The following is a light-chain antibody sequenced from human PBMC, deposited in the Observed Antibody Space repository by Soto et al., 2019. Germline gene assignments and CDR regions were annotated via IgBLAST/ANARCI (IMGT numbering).Light chain of an antibody. V-gene: IGKV1-12*01. J-gene: IGKJ4*01. CDR2: AAT. CDR1: QSVYKW. CDR3: QHADSFPLT. Sequence: DIQMTQSPSSVSASIGDRVTISCRASQSVYKWLVWYQQKPGEAPKLLIYAATSLQSGVPSRFSGSGYGTDFTLTISSLQPEDSATYYCQHADSFPLTFGGGTKVQI.